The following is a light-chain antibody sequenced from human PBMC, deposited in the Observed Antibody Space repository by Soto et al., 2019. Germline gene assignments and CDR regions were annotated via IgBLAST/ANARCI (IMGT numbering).Light chain of an antibody. J-gene: IGLJ1*01. CDR1: SSDIGDYDY. Sequence: QSALTQPASVSGSPGQSITISCTGTSSDIGDYDYVSWYQQHPGKAPKLLISEVSNRPSGVSSRFSGSKSGNTASLTISGLQAEDEADYYCISYTGSSTSYVFGSGTKLTVL. CDR3: ISYTGSSTSYV. V-gene: IGLV2-14*01. CDR2: EVS.